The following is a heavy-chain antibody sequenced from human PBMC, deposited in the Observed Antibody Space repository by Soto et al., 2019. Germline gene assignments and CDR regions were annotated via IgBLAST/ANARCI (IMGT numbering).Heavy chain of an antibody. V-gene: IGHV3-30-3*01. CDR1: GFTFSSYA. Sequence: GGSLRLSCAASGFTFSSYAMHWVRQAPGKGLEWVAVISYDGSNKYYADSVKGRFTISRDNSKNTLYLQMNSLRAEDTAVYYCAAGLYFFDYCGQGTLVTVSS. D-gene: IGHD6-13*01. J-gene: IGHJ4*02. CDR2: ISYDGSNK. CDR3: AAGLYFFDY.